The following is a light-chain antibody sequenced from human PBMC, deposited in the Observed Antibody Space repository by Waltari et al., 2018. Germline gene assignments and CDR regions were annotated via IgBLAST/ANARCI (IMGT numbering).Light chain of an antibody. CDR2: SAS. V-gene: IGKV1-39*01. CDR1: QSIGKG. J-gene: IGKJ1*01. Sequence: IQMTQAPSFLSASVGDTVTISCRAGQSIGKGLNWYQHKPGEPPKILIFSASTLFTGVPSRFSGSGSGTEFTPTISKLQPEDIATYCCQQSHDLPTFGQGTKVEVK. CDR3: QQSHDLPT.